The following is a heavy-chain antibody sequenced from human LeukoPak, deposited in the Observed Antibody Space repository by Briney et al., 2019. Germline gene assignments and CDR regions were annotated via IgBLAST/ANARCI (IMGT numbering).Heavy chain of an antibody. CDR2: IYYSGSI. CDR3: ARVSGYNWNFDY. Sequence: SETLSLTCSVSGGSISSRSYYWGWIRQPPGKGLEWIGSIYYSGSIYYNPSLKSRVTISVDTSKNQFSLKLNSVTAADTAVYYCARVSGYNWNFDYWGQGTLVTVSS. J-gene: IGHJ4*02. V-gene: IGHV4-39*07. D-gene: IGHD5-24*01. CDR1: GGSISSRSYY.